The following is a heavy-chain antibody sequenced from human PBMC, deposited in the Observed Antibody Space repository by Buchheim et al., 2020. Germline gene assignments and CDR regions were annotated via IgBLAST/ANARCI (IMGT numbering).Heavy chain of an antibody. Sequence: EVQLLESGGGLVQPGGSLRLSCAASGFTFSSYAMSWVRQAPGKGLEWVSGISGSGDSSYYADSVKGRFTISSDNPKNTLYLQMNSLRAEDTAVYYCAKGVYCSSTSCYFSYYYYYMDVWGKGTT. CDR1: GFTFSSYA. CDR3: AKGVYCSSTSCYFSYYYYYMDV. J-gene: IGHJ6*03. V-gene: IGHV3-23*01. D-gene: IGHD2-2*01. CDR2: ISGSGDSS.